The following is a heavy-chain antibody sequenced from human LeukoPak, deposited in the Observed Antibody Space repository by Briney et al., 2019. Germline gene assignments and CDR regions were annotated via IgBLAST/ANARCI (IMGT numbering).Heavy chain of an antibody. CDR3: ARTMIRGAMNWFDP. Sequence: PSQTLSLTCTVSGGSISSGGYYWSWIRQPPGKGLEWIGYIYHSGSTYYNPSLKSRVTISVDRSKNQFSLKLSSVTAADTAVYYCARTMIRGAMNWFDPWGQGTLGTVSS. D-gene: IGHD3-10*01. CDR1: GGSISSGGYY. J-gene: IGHJ5*02. CDR2: IYHSGST. V-gene: IGHV4-30-2*01.